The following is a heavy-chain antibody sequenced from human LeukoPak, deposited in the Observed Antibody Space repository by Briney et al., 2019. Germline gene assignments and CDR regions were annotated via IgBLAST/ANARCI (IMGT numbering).Heavy chain of an antibody. CDR1: GFTFDSYA. CDR2: TSYDGSIN. J-gene: IGHJ4*02. CDR3: GGKVDC. D-gene: IGHD6-19*01. Sequence: PGGSLRLSCAASGFTFDSYAMHWVRQAPGKGLEWVAVTSYDGSINYYADSVRGRFTISRDNSKNTVYLEINNLRAEDTAVSVAGGKVDCWGQGILVTVSS. V-gene: IGHV3-30*04.